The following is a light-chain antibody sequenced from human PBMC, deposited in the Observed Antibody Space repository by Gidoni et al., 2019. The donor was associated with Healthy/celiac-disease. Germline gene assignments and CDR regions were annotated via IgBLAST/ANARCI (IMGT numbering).Light chain of an antibody. Sequence: IRMTQSPSSFSASTGDRVTITCRASQGISSYLAWYQPKPGKAPKRLIYAASTLQSGVPSRFSGSGSGTDFTLTISCLQAEDFATYYCQLYYSYPRTFGQGTKVEIK. CDR1: QGISSY. CDR2: AAS. V-gene: IGKV1-8*01. CDR3: QLYYSYPRT. J-gene: IGKJ1*01.